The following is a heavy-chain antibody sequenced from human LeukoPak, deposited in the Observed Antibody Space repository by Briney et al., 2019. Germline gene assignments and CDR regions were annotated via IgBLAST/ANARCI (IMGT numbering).Heavy chain of an antibody. CDR2: INPNNGGT. J-gene: IGHJ4*02. CDR3: ARDPGPRAVALFDY. CDR1: GYTFTGYF. D-gene: IGHD6-19*01. V-gene: IGHV1-2*02. Sequence: ASVKVSCKASGYTFTGYFLHWVRQAPGQGLEWMGWINPNNGGTRYAQRFQGRVTMTRDTSINTTYMVLSRLRSDDTAVYYCARDPGPRAVALFDYWGQGTLVTVSS.